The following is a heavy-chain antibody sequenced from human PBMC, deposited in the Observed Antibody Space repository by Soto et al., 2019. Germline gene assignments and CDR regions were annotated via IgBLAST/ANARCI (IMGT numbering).Heavy chain of an antibody. J-gene: IGHJ6*02. CDR3: ERDEMVVATGSRTWHYYYGMDV. CDR2: IIPIFSTA. Sequence: QVQLVQSGAEVKKPGSSVKVSCKSSGGTFSTYAISWVRQAPGQGLEWMGGIIPIFSTANYAQKFQGRVTITADESTTPXXXEXXSLGSEATAVYYCERDEMVVATGSRTWHYYYGMDVWGQGTTVTVSS. CDR1: GGTFSTYA. D-gene: IGHD2-15*01. V-gene: IGHV1-69*12.